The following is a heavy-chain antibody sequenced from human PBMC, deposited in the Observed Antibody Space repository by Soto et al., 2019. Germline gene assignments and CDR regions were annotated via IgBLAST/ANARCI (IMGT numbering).Heavy chain of an antibody. CDR3: AKGTTEYDFGTYYLYYGMDV. CDR2: ISGGGGST. D-gene: IGHD2-15*01. CDR1: GFSFSGYA. J-gene: IGHJ6*02. V-gene: IGHV3-23*01. Sequence: PGGSLRLSCVASGFSFSGYAMSWVRQAPGKGLEWVSTISGGGGSTYYADSVQGRFTISRDTSKNTLYLQMNSLRAEDTAVFYCAKGTTEYDFGTYYLYYGMDVWGQGTTVTVSS.